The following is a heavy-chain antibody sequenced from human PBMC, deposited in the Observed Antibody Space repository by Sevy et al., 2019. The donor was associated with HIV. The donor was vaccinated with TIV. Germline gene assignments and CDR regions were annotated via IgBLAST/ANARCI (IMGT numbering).Heavy chain of an antibody. CDR3: AKGREQGYYYGMDV. D-gene: IGHD1-26*01. Sequence: GSLRLSRAASGFTFSSYGMHWVRQAPGKGLEWVAFIRYDGNNKYYTGSVKGRFTISRDNSKNTLYLQMNSLRAEDTAVYYCAKGREQGYYYGMDVWGQGTTVTVSS. CDR1: GFTFSSYG. J-gene: IGHJ6*02. V-gene: IGHV3-30*02. CDR2: IRYDGNNK.